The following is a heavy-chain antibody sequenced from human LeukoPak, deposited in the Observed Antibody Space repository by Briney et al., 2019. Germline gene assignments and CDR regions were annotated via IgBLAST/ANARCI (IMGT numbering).Heavy chain of an antibody. CDR1: GFTFSSYG. CDR3: AKADRTIFGVVIRGYYFDY. Sequence: GGSLRLSCAVSGFTFSSYGMHWVRQAPGKGLEWVAVIWYDGSNKYYADSVKGRFTISRDNSKNTLYLQMNSLRAEDTAVYYCAKADRTIFGVVIRGYYFDYWGQGTLVTVSS. J-gene: IGHJ4*02. CDR2: IWYDGSNK. V-gene: IGHV3-33*06. D-gene: IGHD3-3*01.